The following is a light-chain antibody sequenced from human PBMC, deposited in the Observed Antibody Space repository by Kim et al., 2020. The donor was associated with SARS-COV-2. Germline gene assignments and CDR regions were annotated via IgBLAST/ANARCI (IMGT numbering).Light chain of an antibody. CDR2: DAS. J-gene: IGKJ1*01. V-gene: IGKV3-15*01. CDR1: QNVSSN. CDR3: QQYNNWPPWT. Sequence: EIVMTQSPATLSLSPGERATLSCRASQNVSSNLAWYQQKPGQTPRLLIYDASTRATGIPARFSGSGSGAEYTLTINSLDSEDFAIYYCQQYNNWPPWTFGQGTKVDIK.